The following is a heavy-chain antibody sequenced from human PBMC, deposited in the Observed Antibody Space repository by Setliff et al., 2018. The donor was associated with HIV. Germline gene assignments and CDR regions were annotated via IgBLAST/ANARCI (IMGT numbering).Heavy chain of an antibody. CDR1: GGSISSHY. J-gene: IGHJ3*02. CDR3: ARDSGASETIRDAFDI. V-gene: IGHV4-59*11. Sequence: ASETLSLTCTVSGGSISSHYWSWIRQPPGKGLEWIGSIYYSGSTNYNPSLKSRVTISVDTSKNQFSLKLSSVTAADTAVYYCARDSGASETIRDAFDIWGQGTMVTVSS. CDR2: IYYSGST. D-gene: IGHD7-27*01.